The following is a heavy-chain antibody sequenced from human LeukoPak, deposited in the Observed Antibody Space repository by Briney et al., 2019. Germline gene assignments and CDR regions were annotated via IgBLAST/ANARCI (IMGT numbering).Heavy chain of an antibody. V-gene: IGHV3-74*01. Sequence: SGGSLRLSCAASGFTFSSYWMHWVRQAPGKGLVWVSRINSDGSSTSYADSVKGRFTISRDNAKNTLHLQMNSLRAEDTAVYYCARGGGPSYLGSSLDYWGQGTLVTVSS. CDR2: INSDGSST. D-gene: IGHD6-13*01. J-gene: IGHJ4*02. CDR1: GFTFSSYW. CDR3: ARGGGPSYLGSSLDY.